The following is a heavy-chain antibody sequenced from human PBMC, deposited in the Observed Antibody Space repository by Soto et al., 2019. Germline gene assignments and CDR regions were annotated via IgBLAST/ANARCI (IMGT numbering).Heavy chain of an antibody. CDR2: IIPIFGTA. Sequence: GASVKVSCKASGGTFSSYAISWVLQAPGQGLEWMGGIIPIFGTANYAQKFQGRVTITADESTSTAYMELSSLRSEDTAVYYCARALMTTVVTYYFDYWGQGTLVTVSS. CDR1: GGTFSSYA. V-gene: IGHV1-69*13. J-gene: IGHJ4*02. D-gene: IGHD4-17*01. CDR3: ARALMTTVVTYYFDY.